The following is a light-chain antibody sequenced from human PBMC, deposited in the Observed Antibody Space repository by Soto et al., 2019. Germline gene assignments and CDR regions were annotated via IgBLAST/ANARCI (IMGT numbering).Light chain of an antibody. J-gene: IGKJ4*01. CDR2: DSS. CDR3: QHYDHLPVS. V-gene: IGKV1-33*01. Sequence: DIQMTQSPSSLSASVGDRVTITCQASQGINNYLNWYQQKPGKASELLIYDSSSLKTGVPSRFSGSGSETDFTLTISSLQPDDVATYYCQHYDHLPVSFGGGIKIEIK. CDR1: QGINNY.